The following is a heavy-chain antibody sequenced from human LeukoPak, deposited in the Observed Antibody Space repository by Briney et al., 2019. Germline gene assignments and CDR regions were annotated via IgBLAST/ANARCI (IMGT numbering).Heavy chain of an antibody. CDR1: GFTFSSYA. Sequence: GGSLRLSFAASGFTFSSYAMSWVRQAPGKGLEWVSAISGSGGSTYYADSVKGRFTISRDNSKNTLYLQMNSLRAEDTAVYYCAKDRCRNPATLIYCSGGTGGYWGQGTLVTVSS. V-gene: IGHV3-23*01. D-gene: IGHD2-15*01. CDR2: ISGSGGST. J-gene: IGHJ4*02. CDR3: AKDRCRNPATLIYCSGGTGGY.